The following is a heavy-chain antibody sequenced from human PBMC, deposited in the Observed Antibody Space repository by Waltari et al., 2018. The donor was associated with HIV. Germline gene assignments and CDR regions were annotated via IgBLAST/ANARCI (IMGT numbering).Heavy chain of an antibody. CDR2: MNPNSGTT. J-gene: IGHJ4*02. V-gene: IGHV1-8*01. Sequence: QVQLVQSGAEVKKPGASVKVSCKASGYTFTSYDINWVRQATGQGLEWMGWMNPNSGTTGYAQKFPGRVTMTSNTSISTAYMELSSLRSEDTAVYYCARGITMVRGVQIWGQGTLVTVSS. D-gene: IGHD3-10*01. CDR1: GYTFTSYD. CDR3: ARGITMVRGVQI.